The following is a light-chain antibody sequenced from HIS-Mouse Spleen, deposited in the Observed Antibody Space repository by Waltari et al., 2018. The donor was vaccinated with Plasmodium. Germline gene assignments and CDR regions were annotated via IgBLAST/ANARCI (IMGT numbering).Light chain of an antibody. V-gene: IGKV2-28*01. CDR2: VGS. CDR3: MQALQTIT. Sequence: DIVMTQSPLSLPVTPGEPASISCRSSQSLLHSNGYNYLDWYLQKPGQSQQLLIYVGSNRASGVPYMCSGSGSGTDFTLKISRVEAEDVGVYYCMQALQTITFGQGTRLEIK. J-gene: IGKJ5*01. CDR1: QSLLHSNGYNY.